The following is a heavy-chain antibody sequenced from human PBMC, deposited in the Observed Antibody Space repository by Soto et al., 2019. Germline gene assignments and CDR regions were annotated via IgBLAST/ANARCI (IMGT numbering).Heavy chain of an antibody. CDR2: IYYSGST. Sequence: QVQLQESGPGLVKPSQTLSLTCTVSGGSISSGDYYWSWIRQPPGKGLEWIGYIYYSGSTYYNPSLKSRFTISVDTSKNQFSLKLSSVTAADTAVYYCARDLGWELIAFDYWGQGTLVTVSS. CDR1: GGSISSGDYY. D-gene: IGHD1-26*01. J-gene: IGHJ4*02. V-gene: IGHV4-30-4*01. CDR3: ARDLGWELIAFDY.